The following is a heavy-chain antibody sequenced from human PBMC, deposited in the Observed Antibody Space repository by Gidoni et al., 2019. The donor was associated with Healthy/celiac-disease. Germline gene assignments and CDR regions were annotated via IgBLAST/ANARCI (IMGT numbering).Heavy chain of an antibody. V-gene: IGHV3-21*01. CDR3: ARDNGAYCGGDCYSYSFDY. Sequence: EVQLVESGGGLVKPGGSLRLYCAASGFTFGSYSMNWVRQAPGKGLEWVSSISSSSSYIDYADSVKGRFTISRDNAKNSLYLQMNSLRAEDTAVYYCARDNGAYCGGDCYSYSFDYWGQGTLVTVSS. CDR1: GFTFGSYS. D-gene: IGHD2-21*02. CDR2: ISSSSSYI. J-gene: IGHJ4*02.